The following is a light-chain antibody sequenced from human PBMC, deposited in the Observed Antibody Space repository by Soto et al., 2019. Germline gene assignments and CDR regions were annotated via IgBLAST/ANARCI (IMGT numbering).Light chain of an antibody. V-gene: IGLV1-51*01. CDR3: ATWDSSLTGEV. CDR2: DSN. Sequence: QSVLTQPPSVSAAPGQTVTISCSGTSFNIGNNYVSSFQQLPVTAPKHLIYDSNKRPPGIPDRFSVSTSGTSATLDITGLQTGDEADYNCATWDSSLTGEVFGGGPKVTVL. CDR1: SFNIGNNY. J-gene: IGLJ2*01.